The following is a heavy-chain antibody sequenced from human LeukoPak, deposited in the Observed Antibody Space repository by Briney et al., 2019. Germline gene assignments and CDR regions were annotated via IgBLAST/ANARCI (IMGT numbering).Heavy chain of an antibody. CDR2: ISGSGGSI. J-gene: IGHJ3*02. CDR3: AKSVMITFGGVIGAFDI. D-gene: IGHD3-16*02. Sequence: GGSLRLSCAASGFTFSSYAMSWVRQAPGKGLEWVSAISGSGGSIYYADSVEGRFTISRDNSKNTLYLQMNSLRAEDTAVYYCAKSVMITFGGVIGAFDIWGQGTMVTVSS. V-gene: IGHV3-23*01. CDR1: GFTFSSYA.